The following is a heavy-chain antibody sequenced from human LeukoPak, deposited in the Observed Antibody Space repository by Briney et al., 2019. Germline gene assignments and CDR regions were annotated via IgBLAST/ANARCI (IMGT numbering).Heavy chain of an antibody. CDR1: GGSISSSSYY. Sequence: PSETLSLTCTVSGGSISSSSYYWGWIRQPPGKGLEWIGSIYYSGSTYYNPSLKSRVTISVDTSKNQFSLKLSSVTAADPAVYYCASRDSSGYYSLGAFDIWGQGTMVTVSS. CDR2: IYYSGST. J-gene: IGHJ3*02. V-gene: IGHV4-39*01. D-gene: IGHD3-22*01. CDR3: ASRDSSGYYSLGAFDI.